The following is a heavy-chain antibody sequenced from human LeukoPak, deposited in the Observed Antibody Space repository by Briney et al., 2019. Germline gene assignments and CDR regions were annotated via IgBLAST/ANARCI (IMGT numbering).Heavy chain of an antibody. V-gene: IGHV4-31*03. J-gene: IGHJ6*02. CDR1: DGSISSGGYY. Sequence: PSETLSLTCTVSDGSISSGGYYWSWIRQHPGKGLEWIGYIYYSGSTCYNPSLKSRVTISVDTSKNQFSLKLSSVTAADTAVYYCARVPDRWYYYGMDVWGQGTTVTVSS. CDR3: ARVPDRWYYYGMDV. CDR2: IYYSGST. D-gene: IGHD4-23*01.